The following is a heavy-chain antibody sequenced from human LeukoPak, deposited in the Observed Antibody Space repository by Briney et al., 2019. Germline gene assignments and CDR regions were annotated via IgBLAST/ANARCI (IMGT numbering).Heavy chain of an antibody. CDR1: GGSISSHY. J-gene: IGHJ6*02. D-gene: IGHD5-18*01. CDR2: TYTRGST. CDR3: ARDTYYYGMDV. Sequence: SETLSPTCTVSGGSISSHYWNWIRQSPGKGLEWIGYTYTRGSTNYNRSLKSRVTISVDTSKNQLSLKLSSVTAADTAVYYCARDTYYYGMDVWGPGTTVTVSS. V-gene: IGHV4-4*09.